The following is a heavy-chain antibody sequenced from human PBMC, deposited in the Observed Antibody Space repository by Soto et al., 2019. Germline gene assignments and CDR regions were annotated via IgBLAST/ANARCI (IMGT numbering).Heavy chain of an antibody. V-gene: IGHV1-8*01. J-gene: IGHJ4*02. CDR1: GYTFTSYD. Sequence: QVQLVQSGAEVKKPGASVKVSCKASGYTFTSYDINWVRQATGQGLEWMGWMNPNSGNTGYAQKSQCIVTMTRNTSISTAYMELSSLRSEDTAVYYCARGSYYYDFWSGPYPFDYWGQGTVVTVSS. D-gene: IGHD3-3*01. CDR2: MNPNSGNT. CDR3: ARGSYYYDFWSGPYPFDY.